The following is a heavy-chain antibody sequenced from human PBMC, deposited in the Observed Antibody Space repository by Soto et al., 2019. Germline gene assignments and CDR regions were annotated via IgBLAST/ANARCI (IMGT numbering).Heavy chain of an antibody. CDR3: ARDRRGLHLGELSPHFDY. CDR2: ISSSSSTI. D-gene: IGHD3-16*02. V-gene: IGHV3-48*01. J-gene: IGHJ4*02. Sequence: GGSLRLSCAASGFTFSSYSMNWVRQAPGKGLEWVSYISSSSSTIYYADSVKGRFTISRDNAKNSLYLQMNSLRAEDTAVYYCARDRRGLHLGELSPHFDYWGQGTLVTVSS. CDR1: GFTFSSYS.